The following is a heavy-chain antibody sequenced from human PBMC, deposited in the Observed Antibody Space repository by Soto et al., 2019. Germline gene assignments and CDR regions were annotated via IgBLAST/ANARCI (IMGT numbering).Heavy chain of an antibody. CDR3: AREDRYYYDSSGYPVDAFDI. V-gene: IGHV4-59*01. CDR2: IYYSGST. CDR1: GGSISSYY. J-gene: IGHJ3*02. D-gene: IGHD3-22*01. Sequence: QVQLQESGPGLVKPSETLSLTCTVSGGSISSYYWSWIRQPPGKGLEWIGYIYYSGSTNYNPSRKSRVTRSVDTSKNQFSLKLSSVTAADTAVYYCAREDRYYYDSSGYPVDAFDIWGQGTMVTVSS.